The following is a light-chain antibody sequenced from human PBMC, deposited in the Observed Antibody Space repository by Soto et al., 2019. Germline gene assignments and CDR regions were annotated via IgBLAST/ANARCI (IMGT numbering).Light chain of an antibody. CDR2: DAS. Sequence: EIVLTQSPATLSLSPGERATLSCRASQSVSSNLAWYQQTPGQAPRLLIFDASTRATGIPARFSGSGSGTDFTLTISSLQSEDFAVYYCQQYDNWLGTFGQGTKVEVK. CDR1: QSVSSN. V-gene: IGKV3D-15*01. CDR3: QQYDNWLGT. J-gene: IGKJ1*01.